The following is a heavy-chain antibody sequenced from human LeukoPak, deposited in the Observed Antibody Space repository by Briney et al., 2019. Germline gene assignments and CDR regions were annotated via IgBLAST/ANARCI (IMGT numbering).Heavy chain of an antibody. Sequence: SETLSLTCAVYGGSFSGYYWSWIRQPPGKGLEWIGEINHSGSTNYNPSLKSRVTISVDTSKNQISLKLSSVTAADTAVYYCAREGSGSGYYYLHYWGQGTLVTVSS. D-gene: IGHD3-22*01. CDR2: INHSGST. CDR1: GGSFSGYY. V-gene: IGHV4-34*01. J-gene: IGHJ4*02. CDR3: AREGSGSGYYYLHY.